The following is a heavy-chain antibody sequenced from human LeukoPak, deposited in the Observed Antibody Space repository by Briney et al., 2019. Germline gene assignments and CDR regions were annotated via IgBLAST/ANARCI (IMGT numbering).Heavy chain of an antibody. CDR2: IYSGGST. CDR3: ARDGTGYSSGWYLYMDV. V-gene: IGHV3-53*01. D-gene: IGHD6-19*01. Sequence: GGSLRLSCAASGFTVSGNYMSWVRQAPGKRLEWVSGIYSGGSTYYADSVKGRFTISRDNSKNTLYLQMNSLRAEDTAVYYCARDGTGYSSGWYLYMDVWGKGTTVTVSS. J-gene: IGHJ6*03. CDR1: GFTVSGNY.